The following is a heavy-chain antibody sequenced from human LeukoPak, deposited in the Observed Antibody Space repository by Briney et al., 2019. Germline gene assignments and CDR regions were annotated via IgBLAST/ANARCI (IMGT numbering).Heavy chain of an antibody. CDR2: IYYSGST. CDR3: ARVVFGEPDAFDI. Sequence: SETLSLTCTVSGGSISSSSYYWGWIRQPPGKGLEWIGSIYYSGSTYYNPSLKSRVTISVDTSKNQFSLKLSSVTAADTAVYYCARVVFGEPDAFDIWGQGTMVTVSS. CDR1: GGSISSSSYY. V-gene: IGHV4-39*01. J-gene: IGHJ3*02. D-gene: IGHD3-10*02.